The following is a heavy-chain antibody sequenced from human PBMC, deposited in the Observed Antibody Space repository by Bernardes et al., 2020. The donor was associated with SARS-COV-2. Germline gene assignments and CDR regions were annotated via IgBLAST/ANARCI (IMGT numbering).Heavy chain of an antibody. D-gene: IGHD3-22*01. J-gene: IGHJ6*02. CDR2: ISRDGSST. CDR1: GFTFSTYV. V-gene: IGHV3-64*01. Sequence: GGSLRLSCAASGFTFSTYVFHWVRQTPGKGLEGVSAISRDGSSTYYANSVKGRFTISRDNSKNTLYLQMGSLRAEDMAVYYCARGPLPHYYDSSGYYFPYAMDVWGQGTAVTVSS. CDR3: ARGPLPHYYDSSGYYFPYAMDV.